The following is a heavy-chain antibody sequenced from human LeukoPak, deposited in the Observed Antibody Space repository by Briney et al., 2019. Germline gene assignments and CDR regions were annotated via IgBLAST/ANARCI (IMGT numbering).Heavy chain of an antibody. Sequence: GGSLRLSCAASGFTFSSYAMSWVRQAPGKGLEWVSAISGSGGSTYYADSVKGRFTISRDNSKNSLYLQMNSLRAEDTAVYYCARFIAAPYYFDYWGRGTLVTVSS. CDR3: ARFIAAPYYFDY. CDR1: GFTFSSYA. D-gene: IGHD6-13*01. CDR2: ISGSGGST. V-gene: IGHV3-23*01. J-gene: IGHJ4*02.